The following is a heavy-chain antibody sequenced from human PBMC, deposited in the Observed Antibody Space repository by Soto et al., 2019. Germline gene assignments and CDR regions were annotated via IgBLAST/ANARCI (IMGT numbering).Heavy chain of an antibody. D-gene: IGHD6-19*01. CDR1: GGSISSGDYY. Sequence: SETLSLTCTVSGGSISSGDYYWSWIRQPPGKGLEWIGYIYYSGSTNYNPSLKSRVTISVDTSKNQFSLKLSSVTAADTAVYYCARSPVARYYYGMDVWGQGTTVTVSS. CDR2: IYYSGST. V-gene: IGHV4-61*08. CDR3: ARSPVARYYYGMDV. J-gene: IGHJ6*02.